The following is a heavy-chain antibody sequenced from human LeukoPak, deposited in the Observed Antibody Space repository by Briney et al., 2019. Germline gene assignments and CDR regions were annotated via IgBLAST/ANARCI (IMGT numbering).Heavy chain of an antibody. J-gene: IGHJ4*02. V-gene: IGHV1-3*01. CDR1: GYTFSDYA. D-gene: IGHD2-2*01. CDR2: IDAGNGDT. Sequence: GASVKVSCKAFGYTFSDYAMHWVRQAPGQGFEWLGWIDAGNGDTRYSQKFQGRVTITRDTSASTAYIELRSLRSEDAAMYYCARGSTSDWPLDHWGQETLVTISS. CDR3: ARGSTSDWPLDH.